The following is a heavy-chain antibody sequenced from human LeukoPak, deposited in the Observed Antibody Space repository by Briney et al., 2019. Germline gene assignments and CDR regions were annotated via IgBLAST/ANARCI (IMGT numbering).Heavy chain of an antibody. CDR2: MYFIGST. CDR3: AGNRSMTITPGFDH. CDR1: GRSVNSSLYY. Sequence: ASETLTLTCTVSGRSVNSSLYYWGWIRQPPGQGLEWIGSMYFIGSTHYNPSLNSRVTISLDTSKSQFSLMLSSVTAADTAVYYCAGNRSMTITPGFDHWGQGTLVTVSS. V-gene: IGHV4-39*01. D-gene: IGHD4/OR15-4a*01. J-gene: IGHJ4*02.